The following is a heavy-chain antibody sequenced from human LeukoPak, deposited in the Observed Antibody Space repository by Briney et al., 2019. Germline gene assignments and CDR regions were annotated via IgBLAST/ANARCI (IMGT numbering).Heavy chain of an antibody. V-gene: IGHV4-39*07. CDR3: ARDRGVPRPYYFDQ. J-gene: IGHJ4*02. CDR2: VHYNGST. Sequence: SETLSLTCTVSGGSVRSSSYNWGCNRQPPGKGLEWIGSVHYNGSTCYNPSLGGRVIMSIDASKNQFSLKLTSVTAADTAMYYCARDRGVPRPYYFDQWGQGTLVTVSS. CDR1: GGSVRSSSYN. D-gene: IGHD3-10*01.